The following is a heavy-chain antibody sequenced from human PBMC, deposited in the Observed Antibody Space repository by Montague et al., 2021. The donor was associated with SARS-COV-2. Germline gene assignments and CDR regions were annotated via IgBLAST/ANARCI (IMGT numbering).Heavy chain of an antibody. CDR2: IYYTGST. J-gene: IGHJ2*01. Sequence: TLSLTCTVSGGSISGGRYYWSWIRQHPGKGLEWIGYIYYTGSTYYNPSLKTRVAISVDTSKNQFSLKLSSVTAADTALYYCARAAIESMILPQWYFDLWGRGTLVAVSS. CDR1: GGSISGGRYY. D-gene: IGHD5/OR15-5a*01. CDR3: ARAAIESMILPQWYFDL. V-gene: IGHV4-31*03.